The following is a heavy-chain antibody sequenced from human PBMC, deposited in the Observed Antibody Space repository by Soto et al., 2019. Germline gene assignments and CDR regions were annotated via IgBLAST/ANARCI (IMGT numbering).Heavy chain of an antibody. CDR1: GGSISSGGYS. CDR3: AANVDTAMAYGY. D-gene: IGHD5-18*01. V-gene: IGHV4-30-2*01. Sequence: SETLSLTCAVSGGSISSGGYSWSRIRQPPGKGLEWIGEINHSGSTNYNPSLKSRVTISVDTSKNQFSLKLSSVTAADTAVYYCAANVDTAMAYGYWGQGTLVTVSS. J-gene: IGHJ4*02. CDR2: INHSGST.